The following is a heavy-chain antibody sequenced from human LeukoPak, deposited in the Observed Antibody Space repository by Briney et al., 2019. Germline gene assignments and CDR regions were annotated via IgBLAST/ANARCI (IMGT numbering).Heavy chain of an antibody. CDR2: IKQDGSEK. Sequence: GGSLRLSCAAYGFPFSDSWMDWVRQAPARVMEREANIKQDGSEKHYAASVKGRFTIYRDNAKNSLFLQMNGLRAEDTAVYYCSRRLDYWGQGALVTVSS. CDR1: GFPFSDSW. CDR3: SRRLDY. J-gene: IGHJ4*02. V-gene: IGHV3-7*01.